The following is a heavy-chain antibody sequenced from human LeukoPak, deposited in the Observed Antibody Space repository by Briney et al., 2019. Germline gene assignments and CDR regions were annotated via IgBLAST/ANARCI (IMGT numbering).Heavy chain of an antibody. V-gene: IGHV4-34*01. CDR2: INHSGST. J-gene: IGHJ6*03. D-gene: IGHD2-21*02. CDR1: GGSFSGYY. CDR3: ARGLVVTALGPYYYYMDV. Sequence: SETLSLTCAVYGGSFSGYYWSWIRQPPGKGLEWIGEINHSGSTNYNPSLKSRVTISVDTSKNQFSLKLSSVTAADTAVYYCARGLVVTALGPYYYYMDVWGKGTTVTVSS.